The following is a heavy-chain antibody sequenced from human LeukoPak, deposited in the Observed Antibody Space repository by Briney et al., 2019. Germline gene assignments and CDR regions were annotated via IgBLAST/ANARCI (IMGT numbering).Heavy chain of an antibody. CDR3: ARDSGATIDY. CDR2: IYTSGST. CDR1: GGSISSGSYY. D-gene: IGHD1-26*01. V-gene: IGHV4-61*02. Sequence: SQTLSLTCTVSGGSISSGSYYWSWIRQPAGKGLEWIGRIYTSGSTNYNPSLKSRVTISVDTSKNQFSLKLSSVTAADTAVYYCARDSGATIDYWGQGTLVTVSS. J-gene: IGHJ4*02.